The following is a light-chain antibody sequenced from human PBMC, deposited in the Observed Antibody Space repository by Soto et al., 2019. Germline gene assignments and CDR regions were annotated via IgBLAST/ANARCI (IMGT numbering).Light chain of an antibody. CDR3: QAWDCSTAV. Sequence: SYELTQPPSVSVSSGQTASIPCSGDKLGDKYACWYQQKPGQSPVLVIYHDTKRPSGIPERFSGSNSGNTATLSISGTQAMDEADYYCQAWDCSTAVFGGGTKLTVL. V-gene: IGLV3-1*01. CDR1: KLGDKY. J-gene: IGLJ2*01. CDR2: HDT.